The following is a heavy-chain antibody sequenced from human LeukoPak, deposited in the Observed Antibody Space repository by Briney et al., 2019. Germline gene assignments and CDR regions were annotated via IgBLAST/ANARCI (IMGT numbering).Heavy chain of an antibody. V-gene: IGHV3-53*01. CDR2: ISNGGGT. CDR3: NLVRGFKRPLDC. J-gene: IGHJ4*02. CDR1: GFTVRSNH. D-gene: IGHD5-12*01. Sequence: GGSLRLSCAASGFTVRSNHMSWVRQVPGKGLEWVSVISNGGGTNYVDSVKGRFTISRDNSKNTLYLQMNSLRAEDTAVYYCNLVRGFKRPLDCWGQGTLVTVSS.